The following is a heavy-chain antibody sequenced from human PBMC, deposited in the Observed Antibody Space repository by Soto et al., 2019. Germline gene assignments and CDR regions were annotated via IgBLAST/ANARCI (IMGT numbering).Heavy chain of an antibody. Sequence: QVQLQESGPGLVKPSQTLSLTCTVSGGSISSGGYYWGWIRQHPGKGLEWIGYIYYSGSTYSNPSLRSRLTISIDTSKNQFSLKLSSVTAADTAVYYCARGGYYFSYGMDVWGQGTTVTVSS. J-gene: IGHJ6*02. V-gene: IGHV4-31*03. CDR3: ARGGYYFSYGMDV. CDR1: GGSISSGGYY. CDR2: IYYSGST.